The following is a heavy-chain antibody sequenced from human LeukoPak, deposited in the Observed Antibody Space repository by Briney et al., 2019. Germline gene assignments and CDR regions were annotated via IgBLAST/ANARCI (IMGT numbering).Heavy chain of an antibody. CDR1: GCTFSSYW. Sequence: GGSLRLSCAASGCTFSSYWMHWVRQVPGKGLVWVSRINNGGSGTTYADSVKGRFTISRDNAKNTLYLQMNSLRAEDTAVYYCARDSTGSQDYWGQGTLVTVSS. J-gene: IGHJ4*02. CDR3: ARDSTGSQDY. D-gene: IGHD3-10*01. CDR2: INNGGSGT. V-gene: IGHV3-74*01.